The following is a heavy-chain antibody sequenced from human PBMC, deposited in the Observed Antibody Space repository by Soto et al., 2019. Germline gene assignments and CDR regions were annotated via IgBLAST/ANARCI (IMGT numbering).Heavy chain of an antibody. CDR3: VSLQTSGWPGVH. D-gene: IGHD6-25*01. Sequence: SGYYIQWVRQAPGQGPEWLGWIYPNTETTDSSKKFQGRVTMTSDMSTRTVYMELRDLRSDDTAVYYCVSLQTSGWPGVHWGQGTLVTVSS. V-gene: IGHV1-2*02. CDR1: SGYY. CDR2: IYPNTETT. J-gene: IGHJ4*02.